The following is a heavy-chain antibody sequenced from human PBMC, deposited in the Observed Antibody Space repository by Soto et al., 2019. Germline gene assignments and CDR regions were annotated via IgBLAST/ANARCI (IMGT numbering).Heavy chain of an antibody. D-gene: IGHD2-2*01. CDR3: AREPYCSSTSCYGRLWYFDL. CDR1: GYTFTSYG. J-gene: IGHJ2*01. CDR2: ISAYNGNT. Sequence: QVQLVQSGAEVKKPGASVKVSCKASGYTFTSYGISWVRQAPGQGLEWMGWISAYNGNTNYAQKLQGRVTITTDTSTSTAYMELRSLRSDDTAVYYCAREPYCSSTSCYGRLWYFDLWGRGTLVTVSS. V-gene: IGHV1-18*01.